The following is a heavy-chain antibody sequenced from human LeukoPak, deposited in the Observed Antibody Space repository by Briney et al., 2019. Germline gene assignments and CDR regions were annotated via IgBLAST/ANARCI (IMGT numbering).Heavy chain of an antibody. J-gene: IGHJ4*02. V-gene: IGHV3-23*01. CDR3: AKVRHIVVVTAAFDY. Sequence: SGGSLRLSCAASGFTFSSYAMSWVRQAPGKGLEWVSAISGSGGSTYYADSVKGRFTISRDNSKNTLYLQMNSLRAEDTAVYYCAKVRHIVVVTAAFDYWGQGTLVTVSS. CDR1: GFTFSSYA. CDR2: ISGSGGST. D-gene: IGHD2-21*02.